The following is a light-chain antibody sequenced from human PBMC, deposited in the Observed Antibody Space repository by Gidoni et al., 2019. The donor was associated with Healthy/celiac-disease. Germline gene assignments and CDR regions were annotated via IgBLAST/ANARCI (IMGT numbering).Light chain of an antibody. CDR2: DAS. CDR1: QDISNY. Sequence: DIQMTHSPSSLSASVGDRVTITCQARQDISNYLNWYQQKPGKAPKLLIYDASNLETGGPSRFSGSGSGTDFTFTISSLQPEDIATYYCQQYDNLPLTFXGXTKVEIK. CDR3: QQYDNLPLT. V-gene: IGKV1-33*01. J-gene: IGKJ4*01.